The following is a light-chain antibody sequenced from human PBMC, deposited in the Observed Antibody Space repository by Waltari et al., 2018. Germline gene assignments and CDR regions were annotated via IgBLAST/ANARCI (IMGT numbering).Light chain of an antibody. CDR3: QSFDNMLSGGVV. V-gene: IGLV1-40*01. CDR2: GNN. J-gene: IGLJ2*01. Sequence: QSVLTQPPSVSGTPGQRVTISCRGSTSNIGAGHDVHRYQHLPGTAPKLLFYGNNNRPSGVPDRFSGSKSGTSASLAITGLQADDEADYFCQSFDNMLSGGVVFGGGTKLAVL. CDR1: TSNIGAGHD.